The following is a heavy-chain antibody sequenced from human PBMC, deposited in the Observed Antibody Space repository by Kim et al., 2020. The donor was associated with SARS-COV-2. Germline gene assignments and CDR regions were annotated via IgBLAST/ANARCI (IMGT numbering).Heavy chain of an antibody. D-gene: IGHD4-17*01. CDR2: ISYDGSTH. CDR3: ARDGGHDYGDDGVFDR. V-gene: IGHV3-30-3*01. J-gene: IGHJ3*01. CDR1: GFTFSMKA. Sequence: GGSLRLSCAASGFTFSMKAMQWVRQAPGKGLGWVAAISYDGSTHYFADSVKGRFTVSRDNSKNTVDLQMNNLRIEDTAVYYCARDGGHDYGDDGVFDRWG.